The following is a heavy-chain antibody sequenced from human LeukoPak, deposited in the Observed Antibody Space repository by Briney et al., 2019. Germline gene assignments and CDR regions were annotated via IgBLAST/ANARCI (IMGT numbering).Heavy chain of an antibody. CDR2: IYHSGST. V-gene: IGHV4-30-2*01. D-gene: IGHD3-10*01. J-gene: IGHJ3*02. Sequence: PSQTLSLTCAVSGGSISSGGYSWSWIRQPPGKGLEWIGYIYHSGSTYYNPSLKSRVTISVDRSKNQFSLKLSSVTAADTAVYYCARGGDYYGSGSAFDIWGQGTMVTVSS. CDR3: ARGGDYYGSGSAFDI. CDR1: GGSISSGGYS.